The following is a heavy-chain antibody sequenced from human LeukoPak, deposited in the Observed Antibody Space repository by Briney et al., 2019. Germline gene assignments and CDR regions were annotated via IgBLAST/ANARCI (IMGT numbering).Heavy chain of an antibody. J-gene: IGHJ5*02. V-gene: IGHV3-23*01. D-gene: IGHD4-23*01. CDR2: FTAYGGT. CDR3: AKGSTGGKVDWFDP. Sequence: PGGSPGLSPAASGFIFSDYTMMWVRRAPGKGLQWVATFTAYGGTYYAASVKGRFAISRDNSRDTVSLYMNSLRVEDTAMYYCAKGSTGGKVDWFDPWGPGTLVTVSS. CDR1: GFIFSDYT.